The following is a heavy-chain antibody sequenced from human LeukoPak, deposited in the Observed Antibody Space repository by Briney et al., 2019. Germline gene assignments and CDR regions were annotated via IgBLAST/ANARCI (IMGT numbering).Heavy chain of an antibody. CDR2: ISSSSSYI. CDR1: GFTFSSYS. D-gene: IGHD5-24*01. CDR3: ARAGPSWLHDAFDI. J-gene: IGHJ3*02. Sequence: PGGSLRLSCAASGFTFSSYSMNWVRQAPGKGLEWVSSISSSSSYIYYADSVKGRFTISRDNAKNSLYLQMNSLRAEDTAVYYCARAGPSWLHDAFDIWGQGTMVTVSS. V-gene: IGHV3-21*01.